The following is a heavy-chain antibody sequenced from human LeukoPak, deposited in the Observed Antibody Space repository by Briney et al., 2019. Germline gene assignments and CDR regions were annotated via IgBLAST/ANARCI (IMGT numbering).Heavy chain of an antibody. J-gene: IGHJ4*02. V-gene: IGHV3-33*03. CDR1: GFTFSKYG. Sequence: PGRSLRLSCAASGFTFSKYGMHWVRQGPGKGLEWVAVIWYDGSKTYYADSVKGRFTISRDKSKNTLFLQMNSLRAEDTAVYYCAKSYGDYLGYFDSWGQGTLVTVSS. CDR3: AKSYGDYLGYFDS. CDR2: IWYDGSKT. D-gene: IGHD4-17*01.